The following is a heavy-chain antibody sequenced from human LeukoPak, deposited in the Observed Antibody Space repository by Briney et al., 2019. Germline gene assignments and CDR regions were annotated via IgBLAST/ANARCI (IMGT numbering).Heavy chain of an antibody. V-gene: IGHV3-30*02. D-gene: IGHD6-13*01. CDR2: IRYDGSNK. J-gene: IGHJ4*02. CDR1: GFTFSSYA. Sequence: GGSLRLSCAASGFTFSSYAMSWVRQAPGKGLEWVAFIRYDGSNKYYVDSVKGRFTISRDNSKNTLYLQMNSLRAEDTAVYYCEGVAVAAIYWGQGTLVTVSS. CDR3: EGVAVAAIY.